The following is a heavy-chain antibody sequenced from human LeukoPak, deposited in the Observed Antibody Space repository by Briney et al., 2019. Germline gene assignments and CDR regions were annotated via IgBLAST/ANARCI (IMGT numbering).Heavy chain of an antibody. V-gene: IGHV3-30*18. Sequence: PGGSLRLPCVTSGFTFNSYGFYWVRQAPGKGLEWVAVISYDGSKRYYADSVKGRFTISRDTSNKTAYLEMNSLRAEDTAVYYCAKDLEAFRGVIGNWFDPWGQGTLVTVSS. CDR1: GFTFNSYG. D-gene: IGHD3-10*01. CDR3: AKDLEAFRGVIGNWFDP. J-gene: IGHJ5*02. CDR2: ISYDGSKR.